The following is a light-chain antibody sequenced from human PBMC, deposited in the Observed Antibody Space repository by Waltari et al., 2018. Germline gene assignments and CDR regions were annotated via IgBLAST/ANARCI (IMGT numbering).Light chain of an antibody. Sequence: EIVLMQSPVTLSFSPGERATLSCRASPSVSSSFFAWYHQRPAQAPRLLIYGASTRATSIPDRFSGSRSGTDFTLTISRLEPEDFAVYYCQHYVSSLDMFTFGPGTKVDFK. J-gene: IGKJ3*01. CDR1: PSVSSSF. CDR3: QHYVSSLDMFT. CDR2: GAS. V-gene: IGKV3-20*01.